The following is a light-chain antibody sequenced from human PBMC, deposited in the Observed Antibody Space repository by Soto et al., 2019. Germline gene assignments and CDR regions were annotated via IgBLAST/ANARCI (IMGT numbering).Light chain of an antibody. CDR2: DAS. CDR1: QSVSSY. CDR3: QQRSYWPRT. J-gene: IGKJ5*01. Sequence: EIVLTQSPATLSLSPGERATLSCRASQSVSSYLAWYQQKPGQAPRLLIYDASNRATGIPARFSGSGSGTDFTVSISSIEAADFAVYYCQQRSYWPRTFGQGTRLETK. V-gene: IGKV3-11*01.